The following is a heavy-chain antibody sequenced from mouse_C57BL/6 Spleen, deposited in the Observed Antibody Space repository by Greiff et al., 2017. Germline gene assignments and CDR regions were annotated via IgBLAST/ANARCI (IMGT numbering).Heavy chain of an antibody. Sequence: EVQGVESEGGLVQPGSSMKLSCTASGFTFSDYYMAWVRQVPEKGLEWVANINYDGSSTYYLDSLTSRFIISRDSAKNILYLQMSSLKSQDTDTYDCARDSSGYGSAICYWGQGASVTVSS. V-gene: IGHV5-16*01. CDR1: GFTFSDYY. CDR2: INYDGSST. J-gene: IGHJ4*01. D-gene: IGHD3-2*02. CDR3: ARDSSGYGSAICY.